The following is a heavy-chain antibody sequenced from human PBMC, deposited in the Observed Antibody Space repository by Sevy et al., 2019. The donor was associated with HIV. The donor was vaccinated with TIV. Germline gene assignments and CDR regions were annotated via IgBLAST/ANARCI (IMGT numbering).Heavy chain of an antibody. CDR1: GYTLTELS. V-gene: IGHV1-24*01. CDR2: FEPEDGET. D-gene: IGHD3-22*01. CDR3: ATAREYYEDSSGYLDF. Sequence: ASVKVSCRVSGYTLTELSMHWVRQAPGKGLEWMVRFEPEDGETISAQKFQGRLTLTEDTSTDTAYMELSSLRSEDMAVYYCATAREYYEDSSGYLDFWGQGTLVTVSS. J-gene: IGHJ4*02.